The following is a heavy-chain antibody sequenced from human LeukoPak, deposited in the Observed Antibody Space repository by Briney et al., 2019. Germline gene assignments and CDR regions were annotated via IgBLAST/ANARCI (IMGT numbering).Heavy chain of an antibody. V-gene: IGHV3-30*03. CDR3: ASHRGDYATGYFDY. CDR2: ISYDGSNK. Sequence: GGSLRLSCAASGLTFRNYGMHWVRQAPGKGLEWVAIISYDGSNKYYADSVRGRFTISKDNSQNTLYLQMNSLRAEGTAVYYCASHRGDYATGYFDYWGQGTLVTVSS. D-gene: IGHD1-1*01. CDR1: GLTFRNYG. J-gene: IGHJ4*02.